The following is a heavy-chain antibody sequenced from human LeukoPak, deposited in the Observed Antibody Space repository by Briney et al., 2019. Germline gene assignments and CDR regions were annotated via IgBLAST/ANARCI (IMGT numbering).Heavy chain of an antibody. V-gene: IGHV3-23*01. D-gene: IGHD2-2*01. Sequence: GGSLRLSCAASGFNYSSYTMTWVRQAPGMGLEWLSYTSASRDITYYADSVKGRFTISRDNSENTLYLQMNSLRAEDTAVYYCAKESCSSRCNFDYWGQGTLVTVSS. CDR3: AKESCSSRCNFDY. J-gene: IGHJ4*02. CDR2: TSASRDIT. CDR1: GFNYSSYT.